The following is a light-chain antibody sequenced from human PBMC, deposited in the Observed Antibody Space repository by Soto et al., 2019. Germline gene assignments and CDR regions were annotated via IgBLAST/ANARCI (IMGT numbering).Light chain of an antibody. Sequence: DIQMTQSPSSLSTSVGDRVTITCRASQGISNYLAWYQQKPGKVPKLLIYAASTLQSGVPSRFSGSGSGTDFTHTISSLQPEDVATYYCQKYYSVPFTFGPGTRVDIK. CDR1: QGISNY. J-gene: IGKJ3*01. CDR3: QKYYSVPFT. V-gene: IGKV1-27*01. CDR2: AAS.